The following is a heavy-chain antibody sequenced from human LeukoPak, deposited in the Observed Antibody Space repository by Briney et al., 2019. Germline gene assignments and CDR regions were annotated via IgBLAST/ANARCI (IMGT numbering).Heavy chain of an antibody. Sequence: GASVKVSCKASGYTFTSYGIYWVRQAPGQGLEWMGWISAYNGNTNYAQKFQGRVTMTRDTSISTAYMELSRLRSDDTAVYYCASRLRGLLLGEYHYFDYWGQGTLVTVSS. CDR2: ISAYNGNT. CDR1: GYTFTSYG. V-gene: IGHV1-18*01. CDR3: ASRLRGLLLGEYHYFDY. D-gene: IGHD3-22*01. J-gene: IGHJ4*02.